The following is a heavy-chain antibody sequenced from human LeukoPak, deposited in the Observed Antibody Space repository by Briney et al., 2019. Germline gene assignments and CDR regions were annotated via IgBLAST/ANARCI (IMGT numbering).Heavy chain of an antibody. D-gene: IGHD6-19*01. J-gene: IGHJ5*02. V-gene: IGHV1-46*01. CDR2: INPSGGST. Sequence: ASVKVSCRASGYTFTSYYMHWVRQAPGQGLEWMGIINPSGGSTTCAQKFQGRVTMTRDMSTSTVYMELSSLRSEDTAVYYCARGLYSSGWYHSWFDPWGQGTLVTVSS. CDR3: ARGLYSSGWYHSWFDP. CDR1: GYTFTSYY.